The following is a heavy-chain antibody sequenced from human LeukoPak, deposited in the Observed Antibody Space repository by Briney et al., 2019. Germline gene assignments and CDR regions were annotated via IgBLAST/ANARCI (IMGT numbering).Heavy chain of an antibody. CDR3: GKAPLTTSGTHYLDF. J-gene: IGHJ4*02. CDR1: GFTFGDFG. V-gene: IGHV3-9*01. Sequence: GGSLRLSCAASGFTFGDFGMHWVRQAPGKGLEWVSSITWNGGSTSYADSVRGRFTVSRDNAQNSLYLQMNSLRLEDTALYYCGKAPLTTSGTHYLDFWGRGTLVTVSS. D-gene: IGHD1-26*01. CDR2: ITWNGGST.